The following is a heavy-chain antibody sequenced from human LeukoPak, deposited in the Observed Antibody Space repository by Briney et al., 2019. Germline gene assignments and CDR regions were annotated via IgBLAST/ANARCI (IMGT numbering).Heavy chain of an antibody. CDR3: AKGRWELPKWYFDY. J-gene: IGHJ4*02. CDR1: GFTFSSYA. D-gene: IGHD4-23*01. Sequence: GGSLRLSCAASGFTFSSYAMHWVRQAPGKGLEWVAVISYDGSNKYYADSVKGRFTISRDNSKNTLYLQMNSLRAEDTAVYYCAKGRWELPKWYFDYWGQGTLVTVSS. CDR2: ISYDGSNK. V-gene: IGHV3-30-3*01.